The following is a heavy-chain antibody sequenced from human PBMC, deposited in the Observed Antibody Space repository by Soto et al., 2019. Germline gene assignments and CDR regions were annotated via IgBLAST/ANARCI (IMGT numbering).Heavy chain of an antibody. CDR2: INKDGSEK. V-gene: IGHV3-7*01. J-gene: IGHJ4*02. D-gene: IGHD5-12*01. CDR3: ARLWAGNSEF. Sequence: GGSLRLSCEVSGVTFSSYWMSWVRQAPGKGLEWVANINKDGSEKYYVDSVKGRFTISRDSARNSLYLQMSSLRAEDTAVYYCARLWAGNSEFWGQGTLVTVSS. CDR1: GVTFSSYW.